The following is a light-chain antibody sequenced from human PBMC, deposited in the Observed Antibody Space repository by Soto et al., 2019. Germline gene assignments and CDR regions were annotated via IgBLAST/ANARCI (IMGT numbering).Light chain of an antibody. Sequence: EILMTQSPATLSVSPGERVTLSCRASQNIWNKLAWYQQKPGQTPRLLIFDASARATGVPARFSGSGSETEFTLTISSLQSEDFEVYYCQHYNDWPLTFGGGTKVDIK. CDR3: QHYNDWPLT. V-gene: IGKV3-15*01. J-gene: IGKJ4*01. CDR2: DAS. CDR1: QNIWNK.